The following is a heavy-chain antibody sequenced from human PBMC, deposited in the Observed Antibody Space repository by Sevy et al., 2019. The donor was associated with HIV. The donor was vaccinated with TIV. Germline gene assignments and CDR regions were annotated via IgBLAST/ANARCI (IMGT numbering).Heavy chain of an antibody. CDR3: ARMTRVITWDYFDP. J-gene: IGHJ4*02. V-gene: IGHV2-70*04. CDR1: GFSFSTSGVR. D-gene: IGHD4-17*01. Sequence: SGPTLVNPTETLTLTCTFSGFSFSTSGVRVSWIRQPPGKALEWLARIDWDDDKFYSTSLKTRLTISMDTSKYQVVLTMTNMDPVDTATYYCARMTRVITWDYFDPWGQGTLVTVSS. CDR2: IDWDDDK.